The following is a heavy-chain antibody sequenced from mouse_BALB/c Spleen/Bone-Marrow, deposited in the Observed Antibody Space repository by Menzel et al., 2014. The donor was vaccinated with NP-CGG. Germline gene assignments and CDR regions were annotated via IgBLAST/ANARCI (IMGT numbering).Heavy chain of an antibody. D-gene: IGHD1-1*01. CDR1: GFNIKDTY. J-gene: IGHJ2*01. CDR3: ASYYYGHYFDY. V-gene: IGHV14-3*02. Sequence: EVQLVESGAELVKPGASVKLSCTASGFNIKDTYMHWVKQRPGQGLEWIGRIDPANGNTKYDPKFQGKATITADTSSNTAYLQLSSLTSEDTAVYYCASYYYGHYFDYWGQGTTLTVSS. CDR2: IDPANGNT.